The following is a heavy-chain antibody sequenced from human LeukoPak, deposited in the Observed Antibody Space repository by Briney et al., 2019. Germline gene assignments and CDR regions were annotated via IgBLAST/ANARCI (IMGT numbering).Heavy chain of an antibody. D-gene: IGHD3-22*01. J-gene: IGHJ5*02. Sequence: ASVKVSCKASGGTFSSYAISWVRHAPGQRLEWMGRIIPIFGTANYAQKFQGRVTITTDEATRTAYMGLSSLRSEDTAVYYCAREDYYDSSGYSPYNWFDPWGQGTLVTVSS. CDR1: GGTFSSYA. V-gene: IGHV1-69*05. CDR2: IIPIFGTA. CDR3: AREDYYDSSGYSPYNWFDP.